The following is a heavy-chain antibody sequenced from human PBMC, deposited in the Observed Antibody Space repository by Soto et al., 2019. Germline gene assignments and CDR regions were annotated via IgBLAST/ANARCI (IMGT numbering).Heavy chain of an antibody. CDR2: ISSSSSTI. V-gene: IGHV3-48*01. CDR3: ARALITYSL. J-gene: IGHJ1*01. D-gene: IGHD3-16*01. Sequence: GESLKISCAASGFTFSNYSMNWVRQAPGKGLEWISYISSSSSTIYYADSVKGRFTISRDNAKNSLYLQMNSLRAEDTAVYYCARALITYSLWGQGTLVTVSS. CDR1: GFTFSNYS.